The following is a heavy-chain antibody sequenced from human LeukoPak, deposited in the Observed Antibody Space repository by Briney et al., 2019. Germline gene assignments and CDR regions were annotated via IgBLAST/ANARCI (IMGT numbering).Heavy chain of an antibody. CDR1: GFTVSSNY. Sequence: GGSLRLSCAASGFTVSSNYMSWVRQAPGKGLEWVSVIYSGGRTDYADSVKGRFTISRDNSKNTLYLQMNSLRAEDTAVYYCAKRSGGGSVNYFDYWGQGTLVTVSS. D-gene: IGHD3-16*01. V-gene: IGHV3-53*01. J-gene: IGHJ4*02. CDR3: AKRSGGGSVNYFDY. CDR2: IYSGGRT.